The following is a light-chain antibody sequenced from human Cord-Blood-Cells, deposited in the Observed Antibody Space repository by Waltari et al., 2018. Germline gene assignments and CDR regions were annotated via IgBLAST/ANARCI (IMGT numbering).Light chain of an antibody. CDR1: RLRSYY. Sequence: SSELTQDHAVSVALGQTVRITCQGDRLRSYYASWFQQKPGKAPVLVIYGKNNLPSGIPDRCSSSSSGNTATLTITGAQADDEADYYCNSRDSSGNHYVFGAGTKVTVL. CDR2: GKN. CDR3: NSRDSSGNHYV. V-gene: IGLV3-19*01. J-gene: IGLJ1*01.